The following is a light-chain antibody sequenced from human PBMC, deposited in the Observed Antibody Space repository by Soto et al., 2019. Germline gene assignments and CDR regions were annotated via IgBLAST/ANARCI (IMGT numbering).Light chain of an antibody. V-gene: IGLV2-14*01. Sequence: QSVLTQPASLSGSPGQSSTISCTGTISDIGAYDYVSWFQQHPGKAPKLMISEVNNRPSGVSNRFSGSKSGNTAYLTISGLQVEDEAEYFCLSFTTTSTHVFGTGTKVTVL. CDR1: ISDIGAYDY. J-gene: IGLJ1*01. CDR3: LSFTTTSTHV. CDR2: EVN.